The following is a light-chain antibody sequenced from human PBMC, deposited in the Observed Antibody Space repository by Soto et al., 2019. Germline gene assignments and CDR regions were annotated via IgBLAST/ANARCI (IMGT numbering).Light chain of an antibody. CDR1: HSVSSN. Sequence: EIVMTQSPDTLSVSPGDRATLYCRASHSVSSNVALYQHKPGQAPRLLIYGVSTRATGIPARFSGSGSETEFTLIISSLQSEDFALYYCQQYNDWPRTFGQGTKVEIK. V-gene: IGKV3-15*01. CDR2: GVS. J-gene: IGKJ1*01. CDR3: QQYNDWPRT.